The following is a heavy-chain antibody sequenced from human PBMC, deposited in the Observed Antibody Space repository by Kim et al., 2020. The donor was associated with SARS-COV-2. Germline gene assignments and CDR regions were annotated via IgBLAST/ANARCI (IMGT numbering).Heavy chain of an antibody. V-gene: IGHV5-10-1*01. CDR1: GYSFTSYW. Sequence: GESLKISCKGSGYSFTSYWISWVRQMPGKGLEWMGRIDPSDSYTNYSPSFQGHVTISADKSNSTAYLQWSSLKASDTAMYYCASQVLAVVAATSDAFDIWGQGTMVTVSS. CDR2: IDPSDSYT. D-gene: IGHD2-15*01. J-gene: IGHJ3*02. CDR3: ASQVLAVVAATSDAFDI.